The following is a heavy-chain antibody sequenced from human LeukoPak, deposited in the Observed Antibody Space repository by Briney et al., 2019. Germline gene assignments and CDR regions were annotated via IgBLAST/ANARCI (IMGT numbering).Heavy chain of an antibody. D-gene: IGHD3-22*01. CDR2: ISGSGGST. J-gene: IGHJ4*02. CDR3: AKNRAPNYYDSSGPFDY. CDR1: GFTFSSYG. Sequence: PGGSLRLSCAASGFTFSSYGMSWVRQAPGKGLEWFSVISGSGGSTYYADSVKGRFTISRDNSKNTLYLQMNSLRAEDTAVYYCAKNRAPNYYDSSGPFDYWGQGTLVTVSS. V-gene: IGHV3-23*01.